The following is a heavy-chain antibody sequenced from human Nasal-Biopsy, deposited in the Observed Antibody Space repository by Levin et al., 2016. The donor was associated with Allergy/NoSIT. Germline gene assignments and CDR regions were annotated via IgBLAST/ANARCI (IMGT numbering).Heavy chain of an antibody. Sequence: GESLKISCAAAGFTFSSYGMHWVRQAPGKGLEYVSAISWNGDDTGHADSVKGRFTISRDTAKNSVHLQMNSLRAEDTALYYCARYAGHCGSTSCYVDYWGQGTRVTVSS. CDR2: ISWNGDDT. V-gene: IGHV3-20*04. CDR1: GFTFSSYG. J-gene: IGHJ4*02. CDR3: ARYAGHCGSTSCYVDY. D-gene: IGHD2-2*01.